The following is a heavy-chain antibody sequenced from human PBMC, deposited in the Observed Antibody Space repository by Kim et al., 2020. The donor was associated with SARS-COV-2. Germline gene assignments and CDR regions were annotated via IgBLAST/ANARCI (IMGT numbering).Heavy chain of an antibody. CDR3: ARAMVQGVTPDY. Sequence: NYAQKFQGRVTMTRDTSISTAYMELSRLRSDDTAVYYCARAMVQGVTPDYWGQGTLVTVSS. J-gene: IGHJ4*02. V-gene: IGHV1-2*02. D-gene: IGHD3-10*01.